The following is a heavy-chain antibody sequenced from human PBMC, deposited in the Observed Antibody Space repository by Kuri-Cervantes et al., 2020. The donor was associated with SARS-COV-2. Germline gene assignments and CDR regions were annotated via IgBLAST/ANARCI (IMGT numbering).Heavy chain of an antibody. D-gene: IGHD2-2*01. CDR2: INHSGST. Sequence: GSLRLSCAVYGGSFSGYKWNWIRQSPGKGLEWIGEINHSGSTNYNPSLKSRVTISVDTSKNQFSLKVSSVTAADTAVYYCARNNRYCASTSCYRAHYMDVWGKGTTVTVSS. CDR3: ARNNRYCASTSCYRAHYMDV. V-gene: IGHV4-34*01. CDR1: GGSFSGYK. J-gene: IGHJ6*03.